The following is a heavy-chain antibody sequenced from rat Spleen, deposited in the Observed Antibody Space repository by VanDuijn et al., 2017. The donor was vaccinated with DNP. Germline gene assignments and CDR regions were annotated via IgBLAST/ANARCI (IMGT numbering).Heavy chain of an antibody. CDR2: ISYDGGST. J-gene: IGHJ4*01. V-gene: IGHV5-20*01. CDR3: TTGDYYSGDDYAMDA. Sequence: EVQLVESGGGLVQPGRSLKLSCAASGFTFSDYYMAWVRQAPTKGLEWVASISYDGGSTYYRDSVKGRFTISRDNAKSSLYLQMDSLRSEDTATYYCTTGDYYSGDDYAMDAWGQGTSVTVSS. D-gene: IGHD1-1*01. CDR1: GFTFSDYY.